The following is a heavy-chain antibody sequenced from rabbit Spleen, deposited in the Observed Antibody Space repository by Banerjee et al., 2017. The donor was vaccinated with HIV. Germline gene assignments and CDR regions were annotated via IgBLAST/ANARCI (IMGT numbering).Heavy chain of an antibody. J-gene: IGHJ6*01. CDR3: ARDSGTSFSTYGMDL. V-gene: IGHV1S40*01. CDR2: IDVTKSGST. D-gene: IGHD8-1*01. CDR1: GLDLSSRYW. Sequence: QSLEESGGDLVKPGASLTLTCKASGLDLSSRYWICWVRQAPGKGLEWIACIDVTKSGSTYYASWAKGRFTISKTSSTTVTLQMTSLTAADTATYFCARDSGTSFSTYGMDLWGPGTLVTVS.